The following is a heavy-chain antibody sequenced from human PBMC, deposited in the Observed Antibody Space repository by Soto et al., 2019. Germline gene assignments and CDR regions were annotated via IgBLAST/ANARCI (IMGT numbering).Heavy chain of an antibody. V-gene: IGHV1-8*01. Sequence: ASVKVSCKASGYTFTSYDINWVRQATGQGLEWMGWMNPNSGNTGYAQKFQGRVTMTRDTSTSTVYMELSSLRSEDTAVYYCAREVSRGCYSVAWFDPWGQGTLVTVSS. CDR3: AREVSRGCYSVAWFDP. CDR1: GYTFTSYD. CDR2: MNPNSGNT. D-gene: IGHD1-26*01. J-gene: IGHJ5*02.